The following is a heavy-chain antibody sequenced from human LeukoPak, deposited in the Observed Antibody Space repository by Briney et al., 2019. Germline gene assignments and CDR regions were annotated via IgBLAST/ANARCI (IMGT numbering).Heavy chain of an antibody. J-gene: IGHJ4*02. CDR2: INHSGST. V-gene: IGHV4-34*01. CDR1: GGSISGYY. CDR3: ARANYYDSSGYSY. Sequence: SETLSLTCTVSGGSISGYYWSWIRQPPGKGLEWIGEINHSGSTNYNPSLKSRVTISVDTSKNQFSLKLSSVTAADTAVYYCARANYYDSSGYSYWGKGTLVTVSS. D-gene: IGHD3-22*01.